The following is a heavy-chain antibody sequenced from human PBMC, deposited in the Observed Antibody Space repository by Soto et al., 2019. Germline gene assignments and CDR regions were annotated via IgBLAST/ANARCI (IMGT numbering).Heavy chain of an antibody. V-gene: IGHV4-59*08. CDR1: GGAIGGYY. J-gene: IGHJ5*02. Sequence: PSETLSISCSPSGGAIGGYYWNWIRQPPGKALEWIGYVSYSGSTDYHPSLKSRVSISIDTSKNQFSLKMISVTAADTAVYYCARHGSDSGWFLFDPWGQRPLVTVSS. CDR2: VSYSGST. CDR3: ARHGSDSGWFLFDP. D-gene: IGHD6-19*01.